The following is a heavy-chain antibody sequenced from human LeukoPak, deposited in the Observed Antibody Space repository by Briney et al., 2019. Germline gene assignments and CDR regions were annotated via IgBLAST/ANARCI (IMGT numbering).Heavy chain of an antibody. V-gene: IGHV5-51*01. CDR3: ARGRVPAAMIPDAFDI. Sequence: GESLKISCKGSGYSFTSYWIGWVRQMPGKGLEWMGIIYPGDSDTRYSPSFQGQVTISADKSISTAYLQWSSLKASDTAMYYCARGRVPAAMIPDAFDIWGQGTMVTVSS. J-gene: IGHJ3*02. CDR2: IYPGDSDT. D-gene: IGHD2-2*01. CDR1: GYSFTSYW.